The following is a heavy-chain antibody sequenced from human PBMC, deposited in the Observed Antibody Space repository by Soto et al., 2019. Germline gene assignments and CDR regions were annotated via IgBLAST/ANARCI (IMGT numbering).Heavy chain of an antibody. CDR3: ARDRYDESKTTVSNWFDP. D-gene: IGHD4-17*01. CDR1: GFTFSSYG. V-gene: IGHV3-33*01. CDR2: IWSDENNK. J-gene: IGHJ5*02. Sequence: GGSLRLSCAASGFTFSSYGMHWVRQAPGKGLEWVAVIWSDENNKYYADFVEGRFTISRDNSKNTLYLQMNSLRVEDTAMYYCARDRYDESKTTVSNWFDPWGQGTLVTVSS.